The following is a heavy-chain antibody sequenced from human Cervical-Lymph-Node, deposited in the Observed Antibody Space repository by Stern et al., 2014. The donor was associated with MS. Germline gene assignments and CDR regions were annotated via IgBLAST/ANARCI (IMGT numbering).Heavy chain of an antibody. D-gene: IGHD1-26*01. CDR3: ARGDVVGAIGHFDY. V-gene: IGHV3-33*01. J-gene: IGHJ4*02. CDR2: IWYDGTYR. CDR1: GFTFSNHG. Sequence: VQLVESGGGVVQPGRSLRLSCAASGFTFSNHGMHWVRQAPGKGLEWVAIIWYDGTYRFYADSVKGRFTISRDNSKNTLYLQMNSLRVEDTALYYCARGDVVGAIGHFDYWGQGTLVTVSS.